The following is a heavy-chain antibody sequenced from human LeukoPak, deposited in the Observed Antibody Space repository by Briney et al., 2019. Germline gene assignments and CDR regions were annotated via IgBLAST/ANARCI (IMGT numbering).Heavy chain of an antibody. CDR2: VYHSGST. V-gene: IGHV4-38-2*02. CDR1: PYSTSSGFY. J-gene: IGHJ4*02. CDR3: ATRSTRQGAFDY. D-gene: IGHD1-26*01. Sequence: SKTLSLTCTVSPYSTSSGFYWGWIRQPPGKGLEWIGSVYHSGSTYYNPSLKSRVIISVDTSKNQFSLKLSSVTAADTAVYYCATRSTRQGAFDYWGQGTLVTVSS.